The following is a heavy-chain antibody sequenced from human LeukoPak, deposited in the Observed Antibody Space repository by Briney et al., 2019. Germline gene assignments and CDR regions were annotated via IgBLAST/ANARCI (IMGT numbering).Heavy chain of an antibody. CDR2: IIPIFGTA. CDR1: GGTFSSYA. CDR3: ARFRWCTSCFAFDI. D-gene: IGHD2-2*01. V-gene: IGHV1-69*01. J-gene: IGHJ3*02. Sequence: SVKVSCKASGGTFSSYATSWVRQAPGQGLEWMGGIIPIFGTANYAQKFQGRVTITADESTSTAYMELSSLRSEDTAVYYCARFRWCTSCFAFDIWGQGTMVTVSS.